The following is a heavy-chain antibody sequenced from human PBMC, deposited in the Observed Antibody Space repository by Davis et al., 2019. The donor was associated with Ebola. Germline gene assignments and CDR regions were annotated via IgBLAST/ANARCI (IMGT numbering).Heavy chain of an antibody. CDR2: ISGSGGST. CDR3: AGGHKQWLQLGY. J-gene: IGHJ4*02. V-gene: IGHV3-23*01. CDR1: WFTLRSYP. Sequence: SLIPPRPASWFTLRSYPMTRVRQAPGQGLEWVSGISGSGGSTFHADSVKGRFTISRHNSKNTLYLQMNSLRREDTAVYYCAGGHKQWLQLGYWGQGTLVTVSS. D-gene: IGHD5-24*01.